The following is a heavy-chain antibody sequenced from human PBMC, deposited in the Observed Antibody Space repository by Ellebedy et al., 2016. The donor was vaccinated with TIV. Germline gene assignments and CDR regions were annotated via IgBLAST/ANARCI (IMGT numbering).Heavy chain of an antibody. D-gene: IGHD2-21*01. CDR3: VKDRPNCGGDCYDAFDI. V-gene: IGHV3-33*06. CDR1: RFTFSSYG. J-gene: IGHJ3*02. CDR2: VWYDGSNT. Sequence: GESLKISCAASRFTFSSYGMHWVRQAPGKGLEWVAIVWYDGSNTFYADSVKGRFTISRDNSKNTLYLQMNSLRAEDTAVYYCVKDRPNCGGDCYDAFDIWGQGTMVAVSS.